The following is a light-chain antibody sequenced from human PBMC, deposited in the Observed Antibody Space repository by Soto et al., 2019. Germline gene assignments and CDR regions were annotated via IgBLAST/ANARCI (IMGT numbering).Light chain of an antibody. V-gene: IGKV3-20*01. CDR3: QQYGSSPRT. CDR2: DAS. Sequence: EIVLTQSPGTLSLSPGERATLSCRASQSLSSSQLAWYQQKPGQAPRLLIHDASSRATGISDRFTGSGSGTEFTLTITTLEPEDFAVYYCQQYGSSPRTFGLGTKV. CDR1: QSLSSSQ. J-gene: IGKJ1*01.